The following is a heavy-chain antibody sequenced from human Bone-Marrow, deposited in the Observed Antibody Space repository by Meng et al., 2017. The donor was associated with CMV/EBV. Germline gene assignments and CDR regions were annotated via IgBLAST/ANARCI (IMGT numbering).Heavy chain of an antibody. D-gene: IGHD6-13*01. CDR2: ISVYNGNT. CDR1: GYTFTSYG. V-gene: IGHV1-18*01. CDR3: AREDSSSWYGGLTWFDP. Sequence: ASVKVSCKASGYTFTSYGISWVRQAPGQGLEWMGWISVYNGNTNYAQKLQGRVTMTTDTSTSTAYMELRSLRSDDTAVYYCAREDSSSWYGGLTWFDPWGQGTLVTVSS. J-gene: IGHJ5*02.